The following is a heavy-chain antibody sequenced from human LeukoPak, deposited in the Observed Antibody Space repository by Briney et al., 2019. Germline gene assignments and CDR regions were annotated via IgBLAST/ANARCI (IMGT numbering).Heavy chain of an antibody. Sequence: GGSLRLSCAASGFTVSSNYMSWVRQAPGKGLEWVSLTYSGGTTDYADSVKGRFTISRDNSKNTLYLQMNSLRAEDTAVYYCATKHGYNYGLHYWGQGALVTVSS. D-gene: IGHD5-18*01. J-gene: IGHJ4*02. CDR2: TYSGGTT. CDR3: ATKHGYNYGLHY. V-gene: IGHV3-53*01. CDR1: GFTVSSNY.